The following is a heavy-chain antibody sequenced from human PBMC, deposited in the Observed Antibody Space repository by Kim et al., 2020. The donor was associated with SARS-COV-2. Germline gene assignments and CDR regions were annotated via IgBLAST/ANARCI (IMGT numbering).Heavy chain of an antibody. V-gene: IGHV3-23*01. CDR2: ISGSGGST. Sequence: WGSLRLSCAASGFTFSSYAMSWVRQAPGKGLEWVSAISGSGGSTYYADSVKGRFTISRDNSKNTLYLQMNSLRAEDTAVYYCAKDSFMITFGGVIDFDYWGQGTLVTVSS. D-gene: IGHD3-16*02. CDR1: GFTFSSYA. J-gene: IGHJ4*02. CDR3: AKDSFMITFGGVIDFDY.